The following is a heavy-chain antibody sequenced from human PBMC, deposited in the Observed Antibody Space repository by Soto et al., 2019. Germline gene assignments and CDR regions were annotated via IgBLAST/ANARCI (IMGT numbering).Heavy chain of an antibody. V-gene: IGHV3-7*01. J-gene: IGHJ4*02. D-gene: IGHD4-4*01. CDR3: ATDSHYATYDF. CDR2: IKPDGSAT. CDR1: GSTFSSAY. Sequence: GCLTLSSAASGSTFSSAYMTWVRQAPGKGLEWVAIIKPDGSATDYVDSVKGRFAISRDNGENSLYLQMNSLTVEDTAMYYCATDSHYATYDFWGQGTLVTVSS.